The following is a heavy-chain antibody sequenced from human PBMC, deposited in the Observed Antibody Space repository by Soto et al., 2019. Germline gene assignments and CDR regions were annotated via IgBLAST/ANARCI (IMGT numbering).Heavy chain of an antibody. CDR1: GFTFSSYG. CDR2: ISYDGSNK. J-gene: IGHJ6*03. CDR3: ANSVAGDFWGGYWGDSSYYYDRDV. V-gene: IGHV3-30*18. Sequence: QVQLVESGGGVVQPGRSLRLSCAASGFTFSSYGMHWVRQAPGKGLEWVAVISYDGSNKYYADSVKGRFTISRDNSKNTLYLKMNGLRAGDTGVYYCANSVAGDFWGGYWGDSSYYYDRDVW. D-gene: IGHD3-3*01.